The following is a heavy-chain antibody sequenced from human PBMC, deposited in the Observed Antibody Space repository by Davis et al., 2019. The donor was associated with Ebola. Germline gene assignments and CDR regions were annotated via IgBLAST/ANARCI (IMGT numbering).Heavy chain of an antibody. CDR3: ARWGRVAATPGGPYYYGMDV. CDR2: INPNSGGT. Sequence: VSVKVSCKASGYTFTGYYMHWVRQAPGQGLEWMGWINPNSGGTNYAQKFQGRVTMTRDTSISTAYMELSRLRSDDTAVYYCARWGRVAATPGGPYYYGMDVWGQGTTVTVSS. D-gene: IGHD2-15*01. CDR1: GYTFTGYY. J-gene: IGHJ6*02. V-gene: IGHV1-2*02.